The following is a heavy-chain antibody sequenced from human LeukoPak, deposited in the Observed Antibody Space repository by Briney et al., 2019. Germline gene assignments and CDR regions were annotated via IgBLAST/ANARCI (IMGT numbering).Heavy chain of an antibody. CDR2: IYHSGST. J-gene: IGHJ4*02. CDR1: KFTFNNYA. Sequence: PGGSLRLSCAVSKFTFNNYAMSWVRQAPGKGLEWIGSIYHSGSTFDNPSLKSRVTISVDTSKNQFSLKLSSVTAADTAVYYCARSPGYCTNGVCYWNQSFDYWGQGTLVTVSS. V-gene: IGHV4-38-2*01. CDR3: ARSPGYCTNGVCYWNQSFDY. D-gene: IGHD2-8*01.